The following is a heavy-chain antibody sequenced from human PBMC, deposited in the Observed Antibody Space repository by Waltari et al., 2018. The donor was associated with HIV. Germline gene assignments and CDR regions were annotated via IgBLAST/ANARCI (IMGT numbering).Heavy chain of an antibody. CDR1: GFTLSGSW. D-gene: IGHD1-26*01. J-gene: IGHJ4*02. CDR2: IKQDGSEA. V-gene: IGHV3-7*01. CDR3: ARQRGSGSGDY. Sequence: EVQLVASGGGFVQPGGSLRLSCAVSGFTLSGSWMTWVRQAPGKGLEWVANIKQDGSEAYYVDSVKGRFTISRDNAKNSLYLQMNSLRAEDTAVYYCARQRGSGSGDYWGRGTLVTVSS.